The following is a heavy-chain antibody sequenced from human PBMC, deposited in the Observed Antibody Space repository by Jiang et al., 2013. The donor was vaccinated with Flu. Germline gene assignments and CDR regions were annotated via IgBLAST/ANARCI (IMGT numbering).Heavy chain of an antibody. CDR1: GFIFTNYR. V-gene: IGHV5-51*01. J-gene: IGHJ4*02. CDR2: ISLGDSHA. Sequence: GAEVKKPGESLKISCKGSGFIFTNYRIGWVRQMPGKGLEWMGIISLGDSHARYSPSFQGRVTISVDKSISTAYLQWSSLEASDTAIYYCARQRRDHWNDQGMDFWGQGTLVTVSS. CDR3: ARQRRDHWNDQGMDF. D-gene: IGHD1-1*01.